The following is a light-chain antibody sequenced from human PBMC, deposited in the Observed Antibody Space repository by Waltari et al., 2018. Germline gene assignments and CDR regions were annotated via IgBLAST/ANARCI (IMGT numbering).Light chain of an antibody. Sequence: QSVLTQPPSASGTPGQRVLISCSGSSSNLGSNYVYWYQQIPGTAPKLLIYKNDQRPSGVPDRFSGSKSGTSASLAISGLRSDDEADYYCASWDGSLSGRVFGGGTKLTVL. CDR3: ASWDGSLSGRV. V-gene: IGLV1-47*01. CDR2: KND. CDR1: SSNLGSNY. J-gene: IGLJ2*01.